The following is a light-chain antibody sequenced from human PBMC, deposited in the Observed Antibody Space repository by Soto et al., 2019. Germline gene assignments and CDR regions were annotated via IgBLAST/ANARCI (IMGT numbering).Light chain of an antibody. CDR3: SSYTSTSTLVV. CDR2: DVT. V-gene: IGLV2-14*01. CDR1: SSDIGGYDY. J-gene: IGLJ2*01. Sequence: QSALTQPASVSGSPGQSITISCTGTSSDIGGYDYVSWYQQYPGKVPKLMIYDVTNRASGVPSRFSASKSGDTASLTISRLQAEDEADYYCSSYTSTSTLVVFGGGTKLTVL.